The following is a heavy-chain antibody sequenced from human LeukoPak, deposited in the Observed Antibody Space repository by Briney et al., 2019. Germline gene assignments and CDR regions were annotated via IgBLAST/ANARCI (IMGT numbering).Heavy chain of an antibody. D-gene: IGHD4-23*01. Sequence: SETLSLTCAVSGGSISSNNWWIWVRQPPGKGLEWIGYIYYSGSTNYNPSLKSRVTISVDTSKNQFSLKLSSVTAADTAVYYCARSTVVTPFDYWGQGTLVTVSS. CDR3: ARSTVVTPFDY. CDR2: IYYSGST. CDR1: GGSISSNNW. V-gene: IGHV4-4*02. J-gene: IGHJ4*02.